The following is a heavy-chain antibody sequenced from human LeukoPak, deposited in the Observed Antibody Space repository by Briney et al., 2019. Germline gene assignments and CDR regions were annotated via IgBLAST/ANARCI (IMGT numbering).Heavy chain of an antibody. V-gene: IGHV4-34*01. D-gene: IGHD2-15*01. CDR2: INHSGST. J-gene: IGHJ6*02. CDR3: ARLVVAAYYYYYGMDV. CDR1: GGSXXGXY. Sequence: GGSXXGXYWSGIRQPPGKGLEWIGEINHSGSTNYNPSLKSRVTISVDTSKNQFSLKLSSVTAADTAVYYCARLVVAAYYYYYGMDVWGQGTTVTVSS.